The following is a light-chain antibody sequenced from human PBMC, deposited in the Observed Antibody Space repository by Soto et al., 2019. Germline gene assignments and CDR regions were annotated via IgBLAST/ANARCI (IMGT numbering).Light chain of an antibody. CDR1: SDYTTYA. V-gene: IGLV4-69*01. CDR3: QSLGTGIQV. Sequence: QSVLTQSPSVSGSLGASVKLTCTLSSDYTTYAIAWHQQQSEKGPRFLMKINYDGTHSKGDGFFDRFSGSSSGAERHLTISSLQSEDEADYYCQSLGTGIQVFGGGTKLTVL. J-gene: IGLJ3*02. CDR2: INYDGTH.